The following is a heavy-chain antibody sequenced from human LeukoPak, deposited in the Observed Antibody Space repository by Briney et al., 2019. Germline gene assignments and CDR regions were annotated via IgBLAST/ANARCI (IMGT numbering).Heavy chain of an antibody. V-gene: IGHV1-69*04. CDR3: AGGKSDIVVVPALGPDYGMDV. J-gene: IGHJ6*02. D-gene: IGHD2-2*01. CDR2: IIPILGIA. Sequence: ASVKVSCKASGGTFSSYAISWVRQAPGQGLEWMGRIIPILGIANYAQEFQGRVTITADKSTSTAYMELSSLRSEDTAVYYCAGGKSDIVVVPALGPDYGMDVWGQGTTVTVSS. CDR1: GGTFSSYA.